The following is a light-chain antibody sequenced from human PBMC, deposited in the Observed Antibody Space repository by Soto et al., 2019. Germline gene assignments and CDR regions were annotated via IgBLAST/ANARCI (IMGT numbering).Light chain of an antibody. J-gene: IGKJ1*01. CDR1: QSVLYSSNNKNY. CDR2: WAS. CDR3: QQHGNIPWT. V-gene: IGKV4-1*01. Sequence: DIVMTQSPDSLAVSLGERATINCKSSQSVLYSSNNKNYLAWYQQKPGQPPKLLIYWASTRESGVPDRFSGSGSGTDFTLTISSLQAEDVAIYYCQQHGNIPWTFGQGTKVEIK.